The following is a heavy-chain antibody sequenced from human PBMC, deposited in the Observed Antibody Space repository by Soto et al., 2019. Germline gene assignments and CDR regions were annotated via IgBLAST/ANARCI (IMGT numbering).Heavy chain of an antibody. V-gene: IGHV1-3*01. D-gene: IGHD2-21*02. Sequence: GASVKVSCRASGYTYTSYAMHWVRQAPGQRLEWMGWINAGNGNTKYSQKFQGRVTITRDTSASTAYMELSSLRSEDTAVYYCARVTPGDYFDYWGQGTLVTVSS. CDR2: INAGNGNT. CDR3: ARVTPGDYFDY. J-gene: IGHJ4*02. CDR1: GYTYTSYA.